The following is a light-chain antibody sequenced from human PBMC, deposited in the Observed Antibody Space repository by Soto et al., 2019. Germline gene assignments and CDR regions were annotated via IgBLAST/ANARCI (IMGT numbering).Light chain of an antibody. CDR1: QGISNY. J-gene: IGKJ2*01. CDR3: QKYNSVPYT. Sequence: DIQMTQSPSSLSASVGDRVTITCRASQGISNYLAWYQQNPGKVPTLLIFAASTLQSGVPSRFSGSGSVTDFTLTISNLQPEDVATYYCQKYNSVPYTVGQGTTLEIQ. CDR2: AAS. V-gene: IGKV1-27*01.